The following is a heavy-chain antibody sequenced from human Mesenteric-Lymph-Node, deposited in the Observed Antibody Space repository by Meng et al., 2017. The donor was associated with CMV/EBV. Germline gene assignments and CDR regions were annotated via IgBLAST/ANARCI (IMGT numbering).Heavy chain of an antibody. CDR2: ISYDGSNK. Sequence: GESLKISCAASGFTFSSYAMHWVRQAPGKGLEWVAVISYDGSNKYYADSVKGRFTISRDNSKNTLYLQMNSLRAEDTAVYYCARGEVGSERPIGGYWGQGTLVTASS. J-gene: IGHJ4*02. D-gene: IGHD1-1*01. CDR1: GFTFSSYA. CDR3: ARGEVGSERPIGGY. V-gene: IGHV3-30*04.